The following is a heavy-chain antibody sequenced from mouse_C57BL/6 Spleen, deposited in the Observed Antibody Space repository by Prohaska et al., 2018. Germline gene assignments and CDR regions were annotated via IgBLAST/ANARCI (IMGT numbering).Heavy chain of an antibody. CDR1: GFTFSSYG. CDR3: ARHTYHSHGFAY. D-gene: IGHD5-1*01. V-gene: IGHV5-6*01. CDR2: ISSCGSYT. J-gene: IGHJ3*01. Sequence: GAFVRPGGSLKLSCAASGFTFSSYGMSWVRQTPDKRLECVATISSCGSYTYYPDSVKGRFTISRDNAKNTLYMEISSLKSEDTAMYYCARHTYHSHGFAY.